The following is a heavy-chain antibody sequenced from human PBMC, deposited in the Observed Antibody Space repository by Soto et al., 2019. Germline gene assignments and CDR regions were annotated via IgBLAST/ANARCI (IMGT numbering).Heavy chain of an antibody. CDR2: IFHSGAT. D-gene: IGHD3-10*01. CDR3: ASQSSYRIDY. J-gene: IGHJ4*02. V-gene: IGHV4-4*02. CDR1: GVSIGSGLW. Sequence: QVQLQESGPGLVMPSGTLSLTCDVSGVSIGSGLWWSWVRQPPGEGLEWLGEIFHSGATNYNPSLRSRVTISLDNSKNQISLKMSSVTAADTALYYCASQSSYRIDYWGQGILVTVTS.